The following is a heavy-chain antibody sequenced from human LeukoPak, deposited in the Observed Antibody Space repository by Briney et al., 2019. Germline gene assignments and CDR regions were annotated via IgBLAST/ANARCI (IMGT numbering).Heavy chain of an antibody. V-gene: IGHV4-59*11. J-gene: IGHJ3*02. Sequence: PSETLSLSCTVSGDSFSSHYWTWIRQPPGKGLEWIGYISYIGSTNYNPSLKSRVTISIDTSKNQFSLKLTSVTAADTAVYYCARDLVTVTKGFDIWGQGTMVSVSS. D-gene: IGHD4-17*01. CDR2: ISYIGST. CDR1: GDSFSSHY. CDR3: ARDLVTVTKGFDI.